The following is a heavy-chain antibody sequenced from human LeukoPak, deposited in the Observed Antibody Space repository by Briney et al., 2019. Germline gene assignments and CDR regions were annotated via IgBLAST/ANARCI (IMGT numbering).Heavy chain of an antibody. CDR1: GFTFTSYA. V-gene: IGHV3-23*01. D-gene: IGHD3-10*01. J-gene: IGHJ2*01. CDR2: ISGGAEDT. Sequence: GGSLRLSCAASGFTFTSYAMSWIRQAPGKGLEWVSAISGGAEDTYYPDSVKGRFTVSRDNSRNTLFLQMNSLRAEDTATYYCAKPRAMTSGVGRYFDLWGRGTLVTVSS. CDR3: AKPRAMTSGVGRYFDL.